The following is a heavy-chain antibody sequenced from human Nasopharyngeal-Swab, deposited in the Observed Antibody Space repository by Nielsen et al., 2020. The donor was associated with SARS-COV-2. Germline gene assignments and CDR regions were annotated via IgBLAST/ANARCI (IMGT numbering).Heavy chain of an antibody. CDR1: GYTFTSYA. V-gene: IGHV1-8*02. CDR3: ARGSGVVVVAATLHYYYGMDV. D-gene: IGHD2-15*01. J-gene: IGHJ6*02. CDR2: MNPNSGNT. Sequence: ASVKVSCKASGYTFTSYAMNWVRQATGQGLEWMGWMNPNSGNTGYAQKFQGRVTMTRNTSISTAYMELSSLRSEDTAVYYCARGSGVVVVAATLHYYYGMDVWGQGTTVTVSS.